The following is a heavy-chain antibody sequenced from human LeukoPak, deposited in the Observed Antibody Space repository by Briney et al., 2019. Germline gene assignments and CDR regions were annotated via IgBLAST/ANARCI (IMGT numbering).Heavy chain of an antibody. CDR1: GSTFSKYW. V-gene: IGHV3-74*01. D-gene: IGHD6-19*01. CDR3: ATKQWLAPPPDS. Sequence: GGSLRLSCAASGSTFSKYWMLWVRQAPGKGLESVSRINTDGTVTTYADSAKGRFTVSRDNADNTMFLQMNSVRDEDTAVYYCATKQWLAPPPDSWGQGTPVTVSS. CDR2: INTDGTVT. J-gene: IGHJ4*02.